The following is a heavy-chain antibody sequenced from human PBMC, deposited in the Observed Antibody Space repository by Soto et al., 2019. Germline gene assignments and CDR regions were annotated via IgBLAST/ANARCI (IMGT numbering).Heavy chain of an antibody. D-gene: IGHD6-13*01. CDR1: GYTFTGYD. Sequence: GASVKVSCKASGYTFTGYDMHWVRQAPGQRLEWMGWINPNSGCTNYSQKFQGRVTITRDTSTSTAYMELSSLRSDDTAVYYCAREREQQLKIWFDPWGQGTLVTVSS. J-gene: IGHJ5*02. V-gene: IGHV1-2*02. CDR2: INPNSGCT. CDR3: AREREQQLKIWFDP.